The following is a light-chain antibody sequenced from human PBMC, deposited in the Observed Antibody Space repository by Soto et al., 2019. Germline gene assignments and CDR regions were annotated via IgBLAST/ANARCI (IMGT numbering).Light chain of an antibody. CDR1: QSVNSN. Sequence: EIVMAQSPATLAVSPGERATLPCRASQSVNSNVAWYQQKPGQAPRLLIHGASTRATGIPARFSGSGSGTEFTLTISRLEPEDFAVYYCQQFSSYPLTFGGGTKVDIK. CDR3: QQFSSYPLT. J-gene: IGKJ4*01. CDR2: GAS. V-gene: IGKV3-15*01.